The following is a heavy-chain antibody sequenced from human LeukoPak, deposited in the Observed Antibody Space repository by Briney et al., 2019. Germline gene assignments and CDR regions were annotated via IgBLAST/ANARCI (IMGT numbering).Heavy chain of an antibody. CDR1: GGSTSSYY. CDR2: IYTSGST. CDR3: ARGKAAAADFDY. V-gene: IGHV4-4*07. D-gene: IGHD6-13*01. Sequence: SETLSLTCTVSGGSTSSYYWSWIRQPAGKGLEWIGRIYTSGSTNYNPSLKSRVAMSVDTSKNQFSLKLSSVTAADTAVYYCARGKAAAADFDYWGQGTLVTVSS. J-gene: IGHJ4*02.